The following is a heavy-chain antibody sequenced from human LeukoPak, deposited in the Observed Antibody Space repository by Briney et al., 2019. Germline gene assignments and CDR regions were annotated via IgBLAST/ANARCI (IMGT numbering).Heavy chain of an antibody. CDR3: ARGPTIVVVPAAINV. V-gene: IGHV3-21*01. CDR2: ISSRSNYI. CDR1: GFTFSSYA. D-gene: IGHD2-2*01. J-gene: IGHJ6*02. Sequence: GGSLRLSCAASGFTFSSYAMNWVRQAPGKGLEWVSCISSRSNYIQYADSVKGRFTISRDNAKNSLYLQMNSLRAGDTAVYYCARGPTIVVVPAAINVWGQGTTVTVSS.